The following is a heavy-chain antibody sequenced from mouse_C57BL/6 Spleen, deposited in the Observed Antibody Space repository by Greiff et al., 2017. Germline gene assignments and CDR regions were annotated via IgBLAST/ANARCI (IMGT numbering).Heavy chain of an antibody. J-gene: IGHJ2*01. Sequence: VQLQQSGPELVKPGASVKISCKASGYAFSSSWMNWVKQRPGKGLEWIGRIYPGDGDTNYNGKFKGKATLTAYKSSSTAYMQRSSLTSEDSAVYFCARYDGLLDYWGQGTTLTVSS. CDR2: IYPGDGDT. D-gene: IGHD2-3*01. CDR1: GYAFSSSW. V-gene: IGHV1-82*01. CDR3: ARYDGLLDY.